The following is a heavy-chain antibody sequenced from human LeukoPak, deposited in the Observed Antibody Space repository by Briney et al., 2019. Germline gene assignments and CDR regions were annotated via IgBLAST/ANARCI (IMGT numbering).Heavy chain of an antibody. J-gene: IGHJ4*02. CDR2: ISSSSSTI. V-gene: IGHV3-48*01. CDR1: GFTFSSYS. Sequence: GGSLRLSCAASGFTFSSYSMNWVRQAPGKGLEWVSYISSSSSTIYYADSVKGRFTISRGNAKNSLYLQMNSLRAEDTAVYYCAKFRADSSGWPFDYWGQGTLVTVSS. D-gene: IGHD6-19*01. CDR3: AKFRADSSGWPFDY.